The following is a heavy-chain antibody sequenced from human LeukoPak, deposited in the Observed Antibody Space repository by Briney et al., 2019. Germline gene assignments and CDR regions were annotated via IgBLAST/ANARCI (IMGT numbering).Heavy chain of an antibody. Sequence: GESLQISCNGSAYRVTSYWIGWVRQMPGQGLEWMGIINPADADTRYSPSFQGQVTISVDKSISNAYLQWSSLNASDTAMYYCASRHPSPSSWYADYFDYWGQGTLVTVSS. V-gene: IGHV5-51*01. CDR1: AYRVTSYW. CDR3: ASRHPSPSSWYADYFDY. CDR2: INPADADT. J-gene: IGHJ4*02. D-gene: IGHD6-13*01.